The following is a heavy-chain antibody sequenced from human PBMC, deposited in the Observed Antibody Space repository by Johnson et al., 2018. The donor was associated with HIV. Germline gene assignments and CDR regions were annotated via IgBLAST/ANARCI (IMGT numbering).Heavy chain of an antibody. Sequence: VQLVESGGGVVRPGGSLRLSCAASGFTFDDYGMSWVRQAPGKGLEWVSGINWNGGRTGYAESVKGRFTISRDNAKKSLYLQMNSLRAEATALYYCARSNTAMMYDAFDIWGQGTMVTVSS. D-gene: IGHD5-18*01. CDR3: ARSNTAMMYDAFDI. J-gene: IGHJ3*02. V-gene: IGHV3-20*04. CDR1: GFTFDDYG. CDR2: INWNGGRT.